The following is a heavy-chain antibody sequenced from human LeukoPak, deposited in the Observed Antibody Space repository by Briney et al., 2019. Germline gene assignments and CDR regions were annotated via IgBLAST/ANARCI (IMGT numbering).Heavy chain of an antibody. Sequence: SKTLSLTCTVSGGSLSSYYWSWIRQPPGKGLEWIGYIYDSGSTNYNPSLKSRATISVDTSKNQFSLKLSSVTAADTAVYYCARRMQMSGMGEERWLDLWGQGTPVSVSS. CDR2: IYDSGST. D-gene: IGHD3-16*01. V-gene: IGHV4-59*01. CDR1: GGSLSSYY. J-gene: IGHJ5*02. CDR3: ARRMQMSGMGEERWLDL.